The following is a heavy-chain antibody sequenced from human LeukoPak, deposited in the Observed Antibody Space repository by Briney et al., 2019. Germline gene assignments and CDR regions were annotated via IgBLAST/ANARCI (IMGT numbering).Heavy chain of an antibody. CDR1: GYTFTGYY. V-gene: IGHV7-4-1*02. Sequence: GASVKVSCKASGYTFTGYYMHWVRQAPGQGLEWMGWINTNTGNPTYAQGFTGRFVFSLDTSVSTAYLQISSLKAEDTAVYYCARPNRIAAAGDFDYWGQGTLVTVSS. CDR3: ARPNRIAAAGDFDY. CDR2: INTNTGNP. J-gene: IGHJ4*02. D-gene: IGHD6-13*01.